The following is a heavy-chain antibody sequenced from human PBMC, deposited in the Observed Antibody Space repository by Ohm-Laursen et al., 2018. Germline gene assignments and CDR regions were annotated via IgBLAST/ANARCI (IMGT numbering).Heavy chain of an antibody. V-gene: IGHV4-34*01. D-gene: IGHD1-26*01. CDR3: ASQWELRYAFDI. Sequence: PSQTLSLTCTVYGGSLSGYFWSWIRQPPGKGLEWIGEINHSGIPKYNPSLKSRVTISVDTSKNQFSLMLSSVTAADTSVYYCASQWELRYAFDIWGQGTMVTVSS. CDR2: INHSGIP. CDR1: GGSLSGYF. J-gene: IGHJ3*02.